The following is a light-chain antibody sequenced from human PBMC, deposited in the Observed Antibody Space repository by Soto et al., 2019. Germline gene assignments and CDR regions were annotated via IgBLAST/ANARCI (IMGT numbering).Light chain of an antibody. CDR2: DVS. J-gene: IGKJ1*01. CDR1: QSINTW. Sequence: DIQMTQSPSTVSASVGDRITITCRASQSINTWLAWYRQRPGEAPQLLIYDVSTLAMGVPSRFSGSGSVTDFTLSISRLQPDDFATFYCQQYQTYSRTFGQGTKVEVK. CDR3: QQYQTYSRT. V-gene: IGKV1-5*01.